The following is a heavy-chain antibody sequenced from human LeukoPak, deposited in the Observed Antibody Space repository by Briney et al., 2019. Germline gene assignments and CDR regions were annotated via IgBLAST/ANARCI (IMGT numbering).Heavy chain of an antibody. Sequence: SETLSLTCSVSGYSISSGYQWAWIRQSPGKGLEWIGSIFHSGSAHYNPPLKSRVTISVDTSRNQFSLKLNSVSATDTAVYYCARDPRWLTPDCTSTSCYENYFDPWGQGTLVTVSS. J-gene: IGHJ5*02. CDR3: ARDPRWLTPDCTSTSCYENYFDP. CDR2: IFHSGSA. V-gene: IGHV4-38-2*02. D-gene: IGHD2-2*01. CDR1: GYSISSGYQ.